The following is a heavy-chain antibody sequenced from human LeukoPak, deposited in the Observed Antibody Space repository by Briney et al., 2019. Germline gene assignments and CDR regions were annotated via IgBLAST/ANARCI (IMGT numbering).Heavy chain of an antibody. CDR3: ARDLEIAVAGHWYFDL. D-gene: IGHD6-19*01. CDR2: INPNSGGT. V-gene: IGHV1-2*02. Sequence: ASVKVSCKASGYTFTGYYMHWVRQAPGQGLEWMGWINPNSGGTNYAQKFQGRVTMTRDTSISTAYMELSRLGSDDTAVYYCARDLEIAVAGHWYFDLWGRGTLVTVSS. J-gene: IGHJ2*01. CDR1: GYTFTGYY.